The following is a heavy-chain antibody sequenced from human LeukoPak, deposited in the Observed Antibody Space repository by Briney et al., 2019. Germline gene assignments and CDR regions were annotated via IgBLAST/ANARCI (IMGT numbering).Heavy chain of an antibody. D-gene: IGHD6-19*01. Sequence: PGGSLRLSCAASGFTFSRYWMHWVRQAPGKGLEWVSVIYSGGSTYYADSVKGRFTISRDNSKNTLYLQMNSLRAEDTAVYYCARDLAVAGLYYYYGMDVWGQGTTVTVSS. CDR2: IYSGGST. V-gene: IGHV3-66*01. CDR1: GFTFSRYW. J-gene: IGHJ6*02. CDR3: ARDLAVAGLYYYYGMDV.